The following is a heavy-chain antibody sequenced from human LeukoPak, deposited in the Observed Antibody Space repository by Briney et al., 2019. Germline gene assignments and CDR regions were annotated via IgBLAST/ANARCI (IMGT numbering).Heavy chain of an antibody. CDR2: IKPDGSEK. V-gene: IGHV3-7*01. CDR3: AIQKADLITMIRGVIAY. D-gene: IGHD3-10*01. Sequence: GGSLRLSCAASGFTFSSYWMSWVRQAPGKGLEWVANIKPDGSEKYFVHSVTGRFTISRDNAKNSLYLQMNSLRAEDTAVYYCAIQKADLITMIRGVIAYWGQGTLVTVSS. CDR1: GFTFSSYW. J-gene: IGHJ4*02.